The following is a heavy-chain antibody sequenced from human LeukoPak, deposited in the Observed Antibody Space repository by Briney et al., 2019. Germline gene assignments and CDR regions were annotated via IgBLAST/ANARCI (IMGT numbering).Heavy chain of an antibody. CDR1: GGPFSSYA. V-gene: IGHV1-69*04. CDR2: IIPILGLS. J-gene: IGHJ6*02. CDR3: AKKMVPAAYYGLDV. D-gene: IGHD2-2*01. Sequence: SVNVSCKPSGGPFSSYAINWVRQAPGQGLEWVGRIIPILGLSYTAQKFQGRITITADTSTSTAYMEVSSLTSEDTAIYYCAKKMVPAAYYGLDVWGQGTPVTVSS.